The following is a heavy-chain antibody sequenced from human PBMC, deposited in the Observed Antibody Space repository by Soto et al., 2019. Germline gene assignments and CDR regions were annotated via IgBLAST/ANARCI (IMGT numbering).Heavy chain of an antibody. V-gene: IGHV4-34*01. CDR3: ARAPRVAGWFDP. D-gene: IGHD2-15*01. CDR1: GGSFSGYY. Sequence: QVQLQQWGAGLLKPSETLSLTCAVYGGSFSGYYWSWIRQPPGKGLEWIGEINHSGSTNYNPSLTSRVTISVDTSKNQFSLKLSSVTAADTAVYYCARAPRVAGWFDPWGQGTLVTVSS. J-gene: IGHJ5*02. CDR2: INHSGST.